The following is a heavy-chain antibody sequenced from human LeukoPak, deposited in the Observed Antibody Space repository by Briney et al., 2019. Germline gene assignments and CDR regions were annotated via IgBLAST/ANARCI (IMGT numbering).Heavy chain of an antibody. CDR2: ISSSSSYI. CDR3: ARGIAAAGSNPFDY. D-gene: IGHD6-13*01. CDR1: GFTFSSYS. Sequence: GGSLRLSCAASGFTFSSYSMNWVRQAPGKGLEWVSSISSSSSYIYYADSVKGRFTISRDNAKNSLYLQMNSLRAEDTAVYYCARGIAAAGSNPFDYWGQGTLVTVSS. V-gene: IGHV3-21*01. J-gene: IGHJ4*02.